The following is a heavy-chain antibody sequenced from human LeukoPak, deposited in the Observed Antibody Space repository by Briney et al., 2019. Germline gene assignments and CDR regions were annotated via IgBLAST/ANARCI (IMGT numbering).Heavy chain of an antibody. J-gene: IGHJ3*02. V-gene: IGHV4-59*01. CDR3: ARDRYDSSGYYALDI. Sequence: SETLSLTCTVSGGSISSYYWSWIRQPPGKGLEWVGYIYYSGSTNYNPSLKSRVTISVDTSKNQFSLKLSPVTAADTAVYYCARDRYDSSGYYALDIWGQGTMVTVSS. CDR2: IYYSGST. CDR1: GGSISSYY. D-gene: IGHD3-22*01.